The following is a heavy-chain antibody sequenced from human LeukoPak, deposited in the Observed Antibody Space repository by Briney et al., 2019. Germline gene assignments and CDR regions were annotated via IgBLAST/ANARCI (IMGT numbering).Heavy chain of an antibody. CDR3: ARGYSLDY. CDR2: IYHSGST. Sequence: PSGTLSLTCAVSGGSISSSNWWSWVRQPPGKGLEWIGEIYHSGSTNYTPSLRGRVTISVDTSKNQFSLNLSSVTAADTAVYYCARGYSLDYWGQGTLVTVSS. V-gene: IGHV4-4*02. D-gene: IGHD5-18*01. CDR1: GGSISSSNW. J-gene: IGHJ4*02.